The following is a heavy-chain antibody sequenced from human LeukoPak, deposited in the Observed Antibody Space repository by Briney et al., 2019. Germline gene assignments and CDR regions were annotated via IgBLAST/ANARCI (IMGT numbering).Heavy chain of an antibody. CDR2: ISSSGSTI. CDR1: GFTFSSYE. CDR3: ARADWNYVFVDY. V-gene: IGHV3-48*03. D-gene: IGHD1-7*01. J-gene: IGHJ4*02. Sequence: TGGSLRLSCAASGFTFSSYEMNWVRQAPGKGLEWVSYISSSGSTIYYADSVEGRFTISRDNAKNSLYLQMNSLRAEDTAVYYCARADWNYVFVDYWGQGTLVTVSS.